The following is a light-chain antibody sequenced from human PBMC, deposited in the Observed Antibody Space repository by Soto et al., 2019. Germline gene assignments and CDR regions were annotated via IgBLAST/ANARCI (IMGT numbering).Light chain of an antibody. CDR2: GAS. CDR1: QSVMSNY. J-gene: IGKJ1*01. V-gene: IGKV3-20*01. CDR3: QQFGASLTWT. Sequence: EVVLTQSPGSLSLSPGERATLSCGASQSVMSNYLSWYQQKPGQPPRLLIYGASSSATGIPDRFRGSGSGTDFTLTISSLEPEDFAVYYCQQFGASLTWTFGQGTKVDIK.